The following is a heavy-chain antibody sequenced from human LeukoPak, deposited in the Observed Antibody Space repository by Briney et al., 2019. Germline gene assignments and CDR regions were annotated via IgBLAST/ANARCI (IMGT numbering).Heavy chain of an antibody. CDR1: GGSINNYY. CDR3: ARRQYYDSSGYWYYFDY. Sequence: SETLSLTCTVSGGSINNYYWSWIRQPPGQGLECIGQIYYSGSTNYNPSLKSRVTISVDTSKNQFSLNLRSVTAADTAIYYCARRQYYDSSGYWYYFDYWGRGILVTVSS. CDR2: IYYSGST. D-gene: IGHD3-22*01. V-gene: IGHV4-59*08. J-gene: IGHJ4*02.